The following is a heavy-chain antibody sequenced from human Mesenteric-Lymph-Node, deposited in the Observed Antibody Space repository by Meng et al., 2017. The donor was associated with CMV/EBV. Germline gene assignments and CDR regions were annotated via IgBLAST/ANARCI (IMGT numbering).Heavy chain of an antibody. Sequence: GGSLRLSCGASGFTFDDYAMHWVRQAPGKGLEWVSGISWNSGSIDYADSVKGRFTISRDNAKNSLYLQMNSLRAEDTAVYYCARGLVGATWDAFDIWGQGTMVTVSS. CDR3: ARGLVGATWDAFDI. V-gene: IGHV3-9*01. D-gene: IGHD1-26*01. CDR1: GFTFDDYA. CDR2: ISWNSGSI. J-gene: IGHJ3*02.